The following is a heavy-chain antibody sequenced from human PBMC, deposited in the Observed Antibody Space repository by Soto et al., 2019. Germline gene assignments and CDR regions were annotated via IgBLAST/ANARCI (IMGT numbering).Heavy chain of an antibody. CDR2: IRSKANSYAT. D-gene: IGHD1-26*01. CDR1: GFTFSGSA. Sequence: GGSLRLSSAASGFTFSGSAMHWVRQASGKGLEWVGRIRSKANSYATAYAASVKGRFTISRDDSKNTAYLQMNSLKTEDTALYYCTSDSGSFIFDYWGQGTLVTVSS. V-gene: IGHV3-73*01. CDR3: TSDSGSFIFDY. J-gene: IGHJ4*02.